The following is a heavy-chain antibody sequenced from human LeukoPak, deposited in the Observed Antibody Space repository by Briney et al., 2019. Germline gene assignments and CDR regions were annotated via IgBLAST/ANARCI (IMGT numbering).Heavy chain of an antibody. V-gene: IGHV1-2*02. CDR2: ITPSGGT. D-gene: IGHD3-16*01. J-gene: IGHJ1*01. Sequence: ASVTVSCKASGYTFTSYAMHWVRQAPGQGLEWMGWITPSGGTNYPQKFQGRVAITRDTSISTAYMELRSLSSDDTAVYYCARGRQLHLGELFPFAEFFQPWGQGTLVTVFS. CDR3: ARGRQLHLGELFPFAEFFQP. CDR1: GYTFTSYA.